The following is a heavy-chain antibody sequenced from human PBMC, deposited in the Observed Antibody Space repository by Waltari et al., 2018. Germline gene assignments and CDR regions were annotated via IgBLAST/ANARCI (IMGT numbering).Heavy chain of an antibody. V-gene: IGHV3-30*02. J-gene: IGHJ3*01. CDR2: IRYDASDI. CDR1: GFTFSDYS. CDR3: AKVGVGLTTWYPFDV. D-gene: IGHD1-1*01. Sequence: QVHLMESGGGVIQPGGSLRLACASWGFTFSDYSRPWVRQAPGKGLEWVAFIRYDASDIYYRDSVKGRFTISRDNSKNTLFLQMSSLRPEDTAVYYCAKVGVGLTTWYPFDVWGQGTMVTVSS.